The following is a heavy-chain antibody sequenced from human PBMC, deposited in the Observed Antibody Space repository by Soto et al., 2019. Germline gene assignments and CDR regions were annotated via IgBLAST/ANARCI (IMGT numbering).Heavy chain of an antibody. CDR2: IIPVFGTA. D-gene: IGHD4-4*01. CDR3: AREWQERGNDV. Sequence: SVKVSCKASAGNCSSSTIIRVRQAPGQGLEWMGAIIPVFGTAHYAQKFQGRVTITADKPTSTAYMELSRLSSEDTAVHYCAREWQERGNDVWGQGTTVTVSS. V-gene: IGHV1-69*06. J-gene: IGHJ6*02. CDR1: AGNCSSST.